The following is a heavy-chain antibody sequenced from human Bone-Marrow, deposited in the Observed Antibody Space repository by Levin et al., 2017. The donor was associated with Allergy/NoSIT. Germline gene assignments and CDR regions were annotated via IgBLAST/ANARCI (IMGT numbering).Heavy chain of an antibody. CDR1: GFSFDDYA. CDR3: AKNSVKYNSGRDWYLDL. Sequence: HPGGSLRLSCVVSGFSFDDYAMHWVRQAPGKGLEWVSSISWNGVTTDYADSVRGRFTISRDNAKNSLYLQVNSLGAEDTALYYCAKNSVKYNSGRDWYLDLWGRGTLVTVSS. J-gene: IGHJ2*01. V-gene: IGHV3-9*01. D-gene: IGHD6-19*01. CDR2: ISWNGVTT.